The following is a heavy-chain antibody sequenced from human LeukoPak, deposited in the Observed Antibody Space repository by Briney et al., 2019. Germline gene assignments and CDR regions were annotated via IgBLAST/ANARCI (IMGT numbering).Heavy chain of an antibody. CDR1: GFTFNNYY. CDR2: LNPGGSGT. J-gene: IGHJ3*02. CDR3: AREAYHSDSSGSLKAFDI. Sequence: ASVKVSCKTSGFTFNNYYMHWVRQAPGQGLEWMGLLNPGGSGTNYAQRFQGRVTMTRDASTSTVDMELSSLTSEDTAVYYCAREAYHSDSSGSLKAFDIWGQGTMVIVSS. D-gene: IGHD3-22*01. V-gene: IGHV1-46*02.